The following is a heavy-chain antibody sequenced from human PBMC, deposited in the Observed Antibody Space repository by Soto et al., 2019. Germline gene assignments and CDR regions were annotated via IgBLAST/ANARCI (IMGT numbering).Heavy chain of an antibody. CDR1: GYTFTSYG. CDR2: ISAYNGNT. V-gene: IGHV1-18*01. Sequence: ASVKVSCKASGYTFTSYGISWVRQAPGQGLEWMGWISAYNGNTNYAQKLQGGVTMTTDTSTSTAYMELRSLRSDDTAVYYCAREHDSSGYYYYEPVYWGQGTLVTVSS. D-gene: IGHD3-22*01. J-gene: IGHJ4*02. CDR3: AREHDSSGYYYYEPVY.